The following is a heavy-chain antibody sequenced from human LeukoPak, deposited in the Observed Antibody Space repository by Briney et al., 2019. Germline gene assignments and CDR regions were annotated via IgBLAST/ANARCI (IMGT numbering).Heavy chain of an antibody. CDR2: ISGGGGST. CDR1: GFTFSSYA. CDR3: ARSDGAYCSGGSCYDYGMDV. J-gene: IGHJ6*02. V-gene: IGHV3-23*01. D-gene: IGHD2-15*01. Sequence: GGSLRLSCAASGFTFSSYAMSWVRQAPGKGLEWVSAISGGGGSTYYADSVKGRFTISRDNAKNSLYLQMNSLRAEDTAVYYCARSDGAYCSGGSCYDYGMDVWGQGTTVTVSS.